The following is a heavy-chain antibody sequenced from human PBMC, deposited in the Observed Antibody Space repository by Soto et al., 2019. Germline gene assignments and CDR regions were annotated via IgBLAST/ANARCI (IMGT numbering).Heavy chain of an antibody. Sequence: QLQLQESGPGLVKPSETLSLTCTVSGGSISNSGYYWGWIRQPPGKGLEGIGSMYFIGRSTYDTLSLQSRVTISIDTSKNQFSLRLSSVTAADTAVYYCARHVFYGSGTYYLFDSWGQGILATVSS. CDR3: ARHVFYGSGTYYLFDS. J-gene: IGHJ4*02. D-gene: IGHD3-10*01. V-gene: IGHV4-39*01. CDR2: MYFIGRST. CDR1: GGSISNSGYY.